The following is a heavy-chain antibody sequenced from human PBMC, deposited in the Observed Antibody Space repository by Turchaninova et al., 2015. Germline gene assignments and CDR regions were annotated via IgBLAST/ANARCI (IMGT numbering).Heavy chain of an antibody. CDR2: IVVGSGEI. CDR3: AARISMVKPFDY. D-gene: IGHD3-10*01. J-gene: IGHJ4*02. V-gene: IGHV1-58*01. CDR1: GFTFSSSA. Sequence: QMQLVQSGPEVKKPGTSVKVSCKASGFTFSSSAVQWVRQARGQRLERVGWIVVGSGEINYAQKIQENVTITRDMSKSTAYMELGSLRSEDTAVYYCAARISMVKPFDYWGQGTLVTVSS.